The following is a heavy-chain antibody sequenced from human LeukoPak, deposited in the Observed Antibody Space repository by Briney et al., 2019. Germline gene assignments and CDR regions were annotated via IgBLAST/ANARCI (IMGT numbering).Heavy chain of an antibody. J-gene: IGHJ4*02. CDR2: INHSGST. D-gene: IGHD6-13*01. CDR3: ASLYGSSSSDY. Sequence: SETLSLTCAVYGGSFSGYYWSWIRQPPGKGLEWIGEINHSGSTNYNPSLKSRVTISVDTSKNQFSLKLNSVTAADTAVYYCASLYGSSSSDYWGQGTLVTVSS. V-gene: IGHV4-34*01. CDR1: GGSFSGYY.